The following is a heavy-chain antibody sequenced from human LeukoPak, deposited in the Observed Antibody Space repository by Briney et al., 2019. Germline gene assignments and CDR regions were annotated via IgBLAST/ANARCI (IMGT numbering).Heavy chain of an antibody. CDR3: ARDGSSGWYGIDY. CDR1: GGSISSYF. D-gene: IGHD6-19*01. V-gene: IGHV4-39*07. CDR2: IYYSGST. Sequence: SETLSLTCTVSGGSISSYFWSWIRQPPGKGLEWIGSIYYSGSTYYNPSLKSRVTISVDTSKNQFSLKLSSVTAADTAVYYCARDGSSGWYGIDYWGQGTLVTVSS. J-gene: IGHJ4*02.